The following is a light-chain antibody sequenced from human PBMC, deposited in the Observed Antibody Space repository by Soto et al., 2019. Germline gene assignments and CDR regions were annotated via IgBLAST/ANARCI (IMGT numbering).Light chain of an antibody. J-gene: IGKJ4*01. CDR1: QSLLYSDGKTY. CDR2: EVS. Sequence: DIVLTQTPLSLSVTPGQPASISCNSSQSLLYSDGKTYLYWYLQKPGQPPQLLIYEVSNRVSGVPDRFIGSESGTDFTLNISRVEAEAVGVYYCIQAITLPLTFGGGTKVEI. V-gene: IGKV2D-29*01. CDR3: IQAITLPLT.